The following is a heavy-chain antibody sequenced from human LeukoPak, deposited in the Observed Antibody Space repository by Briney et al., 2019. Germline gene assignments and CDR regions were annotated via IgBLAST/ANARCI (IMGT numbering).Heavy chain of an antibody. V-gene: IGHV1-46*01. CDR3: ARSSAYYNEADI. Sequence: ASVKVSCKTSGYSFTSYYIHWVRQAPGQGLEWMGIINPSGGSTTYAQKFQGRLTMASDTSTSTVYMELSSLRSEDTAMYYCARSSAYYNEADIWGQGTMVSVSS. J-gene: IGHJ3*02. CDR1: GYSFTSYY. D-gene: IGHD1-26*01. CDR2: INPSGGST.